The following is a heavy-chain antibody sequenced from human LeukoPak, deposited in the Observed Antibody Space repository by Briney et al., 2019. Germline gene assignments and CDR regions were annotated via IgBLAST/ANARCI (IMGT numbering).Heavy chain of an antibody. D-gene: IGHD4-17*01. CDR3: AKVRLRGDYVFHYYYMDV. CDR2: IWYDGSNK. V-gene: IGHV3-33*06. CDR1: EFTFSSYT. J-gene: IGHJ6*03. Sequence: PGGSLRLSCAASEFTFSSYTMHWVRQAPGKGLEWVAVIWYDGSNKYYADSVKGRFTISRDNSKNTLYLQMSSLRAEDTAVYYCAKVRLRGDYVFHYYYMDVWGKGTTVTASS.